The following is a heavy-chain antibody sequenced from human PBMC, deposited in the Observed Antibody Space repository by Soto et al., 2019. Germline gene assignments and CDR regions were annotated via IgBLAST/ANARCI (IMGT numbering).Heavy chain of an antibody. J-gene: IGHJ4*02. V-gene: IGHV3-23*01. Sequence: GGSLRLSCAASGFTFSSYAMSWVRQAPGKGLEWVSAISGSGGSTYYADSVKGRFTISRDNSKNTLYLQMNSLRAEDTAVYYYSGKLSFKLSPIDYWGQGTLVTVSS. CDR1: GFTFSSYA. CDR2: ISGSGGST. D-gene: IGHD3-16*02. CDR3: SGKLSFKLSPIDY.